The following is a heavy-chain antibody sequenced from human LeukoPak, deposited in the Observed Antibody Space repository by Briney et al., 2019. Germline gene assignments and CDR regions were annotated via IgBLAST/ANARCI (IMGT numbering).Heavy chain of an antibody. V-gene: IGHV4-34*01. CDR3: AREIEDCSSTSCYDWFDP. CDR2: INHSGST. CDR1: GGSFSGYY. Sequence: PSETLSLTCAVYGGSFSGYYWSWIRQPPGKGLEWIGEINHSGSTNYNPSLKSRVTISVDTSKNQFSLKLSSVTATDTAVYYCAREIEDCSSTSCYDWFDPWGQGTLVTVSS. J-gene: IGHJ5*02. D-gene: IGHD2-2*01.